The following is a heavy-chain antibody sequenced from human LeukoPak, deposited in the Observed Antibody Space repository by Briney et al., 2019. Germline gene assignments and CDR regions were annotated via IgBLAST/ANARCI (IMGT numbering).Heavy chain of an antibody. CDR3: ARSSGWYYFES. J-gene: IGHJ4*02. CDR2: TYYSGST. V-gene: IGHV4-59*08. Sequence: SETLSLTCTVSGGSISSYYWSWIRQPPGKGLEWIGYTYYSGSTNYNPSLKSRVTISVDTSKNQFSLKLSSVTAADTAVYYCARSSGWYYFESWGQGTLATVSS. CDR1: GGSISSYY. D-gene: IGHD6-19*01.